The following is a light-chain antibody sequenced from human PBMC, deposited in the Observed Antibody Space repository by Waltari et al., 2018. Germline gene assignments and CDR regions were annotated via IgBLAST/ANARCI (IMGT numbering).Light chain of an antibody. V-gene: IGKV1-39*01. CDR1: QSITCL. J-gene: IGKJ1*01. CDR3: QQTYSVPPT. Sequence: DLQMNQSPSSLSPTLQAREEGEGGPISCRARQSITCLLNWYRQKPGEAPELLIYAASYRLGGVPSRFSGSGSGTDYTLTISSLQPEDFATYYCQQTYSVPPTFGQGTRVDVK. CDR2: AAS.